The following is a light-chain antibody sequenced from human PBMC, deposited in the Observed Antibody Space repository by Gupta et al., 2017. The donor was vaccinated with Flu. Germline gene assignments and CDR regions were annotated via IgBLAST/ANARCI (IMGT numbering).Light chain of an antibody. CDR3: LQYYRLPRT. CDR2: DAS. CDR1: QDIGKY. Sequence: DTQMTQSPSSLSASVGDRVSINCQASQDIGKYLNWNQQKPGQAPKLLISDASNLETGVPSRFSGSGSGTELTFTISDLQPEDVATYYCLQYYRLPRTFGQGTKVEIK. V-gene: IGKV1-33*01. J-gene: IGKJ1*01.